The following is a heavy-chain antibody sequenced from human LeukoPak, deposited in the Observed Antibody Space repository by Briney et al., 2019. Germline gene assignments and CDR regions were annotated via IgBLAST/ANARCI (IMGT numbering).Heavy chain of an antibody. Sequence: GGSLRLSCAASGFTFSGYWMHWVRQAPGKGLVWVSRINSDGSSTIYADPVKGRLTISRDNAKNTLYLQMNGLRAEDTAVYYCARGYFYYYMDVWGKGTTVTVSS. CDR1: GFTFSGYW. J-gene: IGHJ6*03. V-gene: IGHV3-74*01. CDR3: ARGYFYYYMDV. CDR2: INSDGSST.